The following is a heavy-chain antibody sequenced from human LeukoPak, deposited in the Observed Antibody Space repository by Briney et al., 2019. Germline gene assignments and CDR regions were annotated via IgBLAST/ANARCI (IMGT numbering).Heavy chain of an antibody. CDR2: ISYDGSNK. Sequence: GGSLGPSLAAPGLTFSSYAMHGVGQAPAKGLEWGAVISYDGSNKYYADSVKGRFTISRDNSKNTLYLQMNSLRAEDTAVYYCARDLGAAAGTVSPIDYWGQGTLVTVSS. D-gene: IGHD6-13*01. J-gene: IGHJ4*02. V-gene: IGHV3-30-3*01. CDR1: GLTFSSYA. CDR3: ARDLGAAAGTVSPIDY.